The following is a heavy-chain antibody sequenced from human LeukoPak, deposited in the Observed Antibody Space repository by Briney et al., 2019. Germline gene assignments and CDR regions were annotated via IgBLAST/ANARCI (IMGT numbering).Heavy chain of an antibody. CDR1: GGSLSSHY. Sequence: PSETLSLTCTVSGGSLSSHYWSWVRQPPGKELEWIGYIYYSGSTNYNPSLKSRVTISIDTSKSQFSLKLSSLTAADTAVYYCARLTGAYLPIDYWGQGTLVTVSS. J-gene: IGHJ4*02. CDR2: IYYSGST. CDR3: ARLTGAYLPIDY. V-gene: IGHV4-59*11.